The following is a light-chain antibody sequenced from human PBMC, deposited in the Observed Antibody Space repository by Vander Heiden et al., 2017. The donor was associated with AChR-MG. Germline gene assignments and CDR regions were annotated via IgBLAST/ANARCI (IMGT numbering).Light chain of an antibody. CDR3: QQYNLGPPYT. CDR2: GTS. Sequence: TQSPATLSVSPGDRVTLSCRASEPIGYSLAWYQQKPGRAPRLLMYGTSTRVAGVPDRCSGSRSGTDFTLTISSLQSEDFASDYCQQYNLGPPYTFGQGTKVE. V-gene: IGKV3-15*01. CDR1: EPIGYS. J-gene: IGKJ1*01.